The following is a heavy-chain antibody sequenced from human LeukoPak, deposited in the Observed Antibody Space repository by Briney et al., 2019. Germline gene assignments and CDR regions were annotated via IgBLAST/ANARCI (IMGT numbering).Heavy chain of an antibody. J-gene: IGHJ4*02. Sequence: QSGGSLRLSCVASGFTFSNYWMSWVRQAPGKGLEWVANIKQDGSEKYYVDSVKGRFTISRDNSKNTLYLQMNSLRAEDTAVYYCARRAGAYSHPYDYWGQGTLVTVSS. CDR2: IKQDGSEK. CDR3: ARRAGAYSHPYDY. CDR1: GFTFSNYW. D-gene: IGHD4/OR15-4a*01. V-gene: IGHV3-7*03.